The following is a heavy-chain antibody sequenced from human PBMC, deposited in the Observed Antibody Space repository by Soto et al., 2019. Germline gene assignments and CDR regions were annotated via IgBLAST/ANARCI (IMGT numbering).Heavy chain of an antibody. V-gene: IGHV1-3*01. CDR1: GYTFTSYA. Sequence: ASVKVSCKASGYTFTSYAMHWVRQAPGQRLEWMGWINAGNGNTKYSQKFQGRVTITRDTSASTAYMELSSLRSEDTAVYYCARESVVVPAAMQETNKAPDAFDIWGQGTMVTVS. J-gene: IGHJ3*02. D-gene: IGHD2-2*01. CDR3: ARESVVVPAAMQETNKAPDAFDI. CDR2: INAGNGNT.